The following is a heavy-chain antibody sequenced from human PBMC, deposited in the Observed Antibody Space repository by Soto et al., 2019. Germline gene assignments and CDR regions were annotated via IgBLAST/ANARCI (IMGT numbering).Heavy chain of an antibody. Sequence: PGGSLRLSCAASGFTFSSYGMHWVHQAPGKGLEWVAVIWYDGSNKYYADSVKGRFTISRDNSKNTLYLQMNSLRAEDTAVYYCARDDQAVAYSSSPEAPDYWGQGTLVTVSS. CDR1: GFTFSSYG. V-gene: IGHV3-33*01. CDR2: IWYDGSNK. CDR3: ARDDQAVAYSSSPEAPDY. J-gene: IGHJ4*02. D-gene: IGHD6-6*01.